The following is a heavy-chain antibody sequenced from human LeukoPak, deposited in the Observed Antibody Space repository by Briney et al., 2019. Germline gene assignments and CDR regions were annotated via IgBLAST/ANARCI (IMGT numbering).Heavy chain of an antibody. CDR1: GFTFSSYA. CDR3: AKNELLWFGELLFDY. Sequence: PGGSLRLSCAASGFTFSSYAMSWVRQAPAKGLEWVSAISGSGGSTYYADSVKGRFTISRDNSKNTLYLQMNSLRAEDTAVYYCAKNELLWFGELLFDYWGQGTLVTVSS. J-gene: IGHJ4*02. V-gene: IGHV3-23*01. CDR2: ISGSGGST. D-gene: IGHD3-10*01.